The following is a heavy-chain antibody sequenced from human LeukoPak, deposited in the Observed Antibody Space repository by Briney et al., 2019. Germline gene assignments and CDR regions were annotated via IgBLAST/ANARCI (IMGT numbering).Heavy chain of an antibody. CDR1: GGTFSDYS. CDR2: IIPILNVP. V-gene: IGHV1-69*04. CDR3: ARDRPRARYFDY. Sequence: GSSVKVSCKASGGTFSDYSISWVRQAPGQGPEWMGRIIPILNVPNYAQKFEGRVTITADKSTSTAYMELSSLKSEDTAVYFCARDRPRARYFDYWGQGTLVTVSS. J-gene: IGHJ4*02. D-gene: IGHD2-15*01.